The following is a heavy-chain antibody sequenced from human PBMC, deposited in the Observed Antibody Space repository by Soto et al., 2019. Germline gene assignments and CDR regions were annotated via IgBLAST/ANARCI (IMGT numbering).Heavy chain of an antibody. CDR1: GGSFSGYY. J-gene: IGHJ2*01. D-gene: IGHD3-22*01. V-gene: IGHV4-34*01. Sequence: QVQLQQWGAGLLKPSETLSLTCAVYGGSFSGYYWSWIRQPPGKGLEWIGEINHSGSTNYNPSLKSRATISVDTSKNQFSLKLSSVTAADTAVYYCARFVPKTTMIPGFHLWGRGTLVTVSS. CDR3: ARFVPKTTMIPGFHL. CDR2: INHSGST.